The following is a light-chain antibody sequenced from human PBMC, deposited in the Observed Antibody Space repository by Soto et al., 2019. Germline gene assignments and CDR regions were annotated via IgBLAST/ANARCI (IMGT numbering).Light chain of an antibody. J-gene: IGKJ4*01. V-gene: IGKV3-11*01. CDR1: RNIGGD. CDR2: TAS. CDR3: QQRSNWPLT. Sequence: EIVLTQSPATLSLSPGERATLSCRASRNIGGDLAWYQQRPGLPPRLVIYTASNTATGIPARFSGSGSGTDFTLTITSLEAEDFAVYYCQQRSNWPLTFGGGTKVEVK.